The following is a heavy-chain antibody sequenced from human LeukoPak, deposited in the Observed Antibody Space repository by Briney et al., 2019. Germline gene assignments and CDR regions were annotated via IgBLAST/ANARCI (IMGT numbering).Heavy chain of an antibody. Sequence: ASVKVSCKASGYTFTGYYMHSVRQAPGQRLEWMGWINPNSGGTNYAQKFQGRVTMTRDTSISTAYMELSRLRSDDTAVYYCARAGYCSGGSCYSSPTDYWGQGTLVTVSS. CDR2: INPNSGGT. D-gene: IGHD2-15*01. CDR3: ARAGYCSGGSCYSSPTDY. CDR1: GYTFTGYY. J-gene: IGHJ4*02. V-gene: IGHV1-2*02.